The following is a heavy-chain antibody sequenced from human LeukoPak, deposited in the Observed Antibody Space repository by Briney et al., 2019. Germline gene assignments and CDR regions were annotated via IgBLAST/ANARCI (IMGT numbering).Heavy chain of an antibody. CDR2: ISSNGGST. Sequence: PGGSLRLSCAASGFTFSSYEMNWVRQAPGKGLEYVSAISSNGGSTYYANSVKGRFTISRDNSKNTLYLQMGSLRAEDMAVYYCARDEGSGHFDYWGQGTLVTVSS. V-gene: IGHV3-64*01. CDR1: GFTFSSYE. J-gene: IGHJ4*02. CDR3: ARDEGSGHFDY.